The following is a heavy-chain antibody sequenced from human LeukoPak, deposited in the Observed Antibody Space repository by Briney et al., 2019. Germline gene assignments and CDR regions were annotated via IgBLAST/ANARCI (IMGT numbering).Heavy chain of an antibody. CDR2: IYYSGST. J-gene: IGHJ3*02. CDR3: ARGNTYYDISKDAFDI. V-gene: IGHV4-59*01. Sequence: PSETLSLTCTVSSGSISSYYWSWIRQPPGKGLEWIGYIYYSGSTNYNPSLKSRVTISVDTSKNQFSLKLSSVTAADTAVYYCARGNTYYDISKDAFDIWGQGTMVTVSS. CDR1: SGSISSYY. D-gene: IGHD3-22*01.